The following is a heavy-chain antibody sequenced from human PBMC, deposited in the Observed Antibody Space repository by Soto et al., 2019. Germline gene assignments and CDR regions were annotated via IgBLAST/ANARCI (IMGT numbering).Heavy chain of an antibody. D-gene: IGHD3-10*01. CDR1: GGSISNSANH. Sequence: QVQLQESGPGLVRPSQTLSLSCTVSGGSISNSANHWSWIRQHPGEGLEWIGYIYYSGGTSYSPSHKGRVTMSIDASKNQFSLKLSSVTAADTAVYYCAKGVRGVPNWFDPWGQGTLVTVS. J-gene: IGHJ5*02. CDR3: AKGVRGVPNWFDP. CDR2: IYYSGGT. V-gene: IGHV4-31*03.